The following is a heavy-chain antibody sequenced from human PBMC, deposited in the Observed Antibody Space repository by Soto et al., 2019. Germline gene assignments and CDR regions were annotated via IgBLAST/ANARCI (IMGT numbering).Heavy chain of an antibody. CDR1: GFSFSTYA. D-gene: IGHD2-8*02. CDR3: AKASSGVLLVLTVCLQA. Sequence: EVQVLESGGGLVQPGGSLRLSCAASGFSFSTYAMSWVRHAPGKGLEWVSVVNGSGGSTYYADSVKGRFTISRDNSKNTLYLQMDSLRTDDTAVYYCAKASSGVLLVLTVCLQAWGQVTLVTFSS. J-gene: IGHJ4*02. CDR2: VNGSGGST. V-gene: IGHV3-23*01.